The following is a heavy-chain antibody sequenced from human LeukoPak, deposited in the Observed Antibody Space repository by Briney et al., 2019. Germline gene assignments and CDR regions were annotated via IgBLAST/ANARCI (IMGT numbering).Heavy chain of an antibody. V-gene: IGHV1-3*01. CDR2: INAGNGNT. D-gene: IGHD2-21*02. CDR3: ARDLSLGDDAFDY. Sequence: GASVKVSCKASGYTFTSYAMHWVRQAPGQRLEWMGWINAGNGNTKYSQKFHGRVTITRDTSTSTAYMELSSLRSEDTAVYYCARDLSLGDDAFDYWGQGTLVTVSS. CDR1: GYTFTSYA. J-gene: IGHJ4*02.